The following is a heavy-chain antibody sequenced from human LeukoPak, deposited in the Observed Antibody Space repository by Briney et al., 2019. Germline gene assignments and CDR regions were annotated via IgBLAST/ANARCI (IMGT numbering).Heavy chain of an antibody. CDR1: RFIFSSYA. D-gene: IGHD2-2*01. V-gene: IGHV3-21*01. CDR3: ARLVCSTIPCYGKFYFDS. J-gene: IGHJ4*02. CDR2: ITGSSDSI. Sequence: PGGSLRLSCAASRFIFSSYAMEWVRQAPGKGLEWVSSITGSSDSIYYADSVKGRFTISRDNAKNSVYLQMNSLRAEDAAVYYCARLVCSTIPCYGKFYFDSWGQGTLVPVSS.